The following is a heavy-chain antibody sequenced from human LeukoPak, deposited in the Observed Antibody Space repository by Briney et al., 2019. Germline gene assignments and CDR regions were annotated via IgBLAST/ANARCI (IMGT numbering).Heavy chain of an antibody. Sequence: GGSLRLSCAASGFTFSSAAMTWVRQAPGKGLEWVSTITGSDDNTYYADSVKGRFTISRDFSRNTVRLQMNSLRTEGTAIYYCAKGPQLYSGYHPDYWGQGTLVTVSS. D-gene: IGHD5-12*01. J-gene: IGHJ4*02. CDR2: ITGSDDNT. V-gene: IGHV3-23*01. CDR1: GFTFSSAA. CDR3: AKGPQLYSGYHPDY.